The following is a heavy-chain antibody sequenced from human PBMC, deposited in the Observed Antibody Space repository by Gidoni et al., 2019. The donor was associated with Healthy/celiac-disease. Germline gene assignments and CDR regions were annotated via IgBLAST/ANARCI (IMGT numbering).Heavy chain of an antibody. CDR3: ARSTRDTMIVVVINAFDY. Sequence: EVQLVESGGGLVKPGGSLRLSCAASGFTFSRYRMNWVRQAPGKGLEWVSSISSSNSYIDYADSVKGRFTISRDNAKNSLYLQMNSLRAEDTAVYYCARSTRDTMIVVVINAFDYWGQGALVTVSS. V-gene: IGHV3-21*01. CDR2: ISSSNSYI. CDR1: GFTFSRYR. D-gene: IGHD3-22*01. J-gene: IGHJ4*02.